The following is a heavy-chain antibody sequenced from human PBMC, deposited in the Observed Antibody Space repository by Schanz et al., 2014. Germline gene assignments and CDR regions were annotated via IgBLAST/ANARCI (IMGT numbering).Heavy chain of an antibody. CDR3: AKDLAAVGVFDY. D-gene: IGHD6-13*01. CDR1: GFPFNEYG. V-gene: IGHV3-9*01. Sequence: EVQLVESGGGLVQPGRSLRLSCAASGFPFNEYGMLWVRQAPGKGLEWVSSISWNSGSIDYADSVKGRFTISRDNSKNTLDLQMNSLRAEDTAIYYCAKDLAAVGVFDYWGQGSLVTVSP. J-gene: IGHJ4*02. CDR2: ISWNSGSI.